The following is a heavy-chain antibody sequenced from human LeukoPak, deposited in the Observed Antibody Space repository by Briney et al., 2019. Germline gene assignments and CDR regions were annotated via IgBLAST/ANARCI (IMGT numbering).Heavy chain of an antibody. CDR1: GGSISSDTYS. J-gene: IGHJ5*02. CDR3: ARAGGLGTYYPNWFDP. Sequence: PSETLSLTCTVSGGSISSDTYSWGWVRQPAGKGLEWIGRIYTSGSTNYNPSLKSRVTISVDPSKTQFSLKLNSVTAADTAFYYCARAGGLGTYYPNWFDPWGQGTLVTVSS. V-gene: IGHV4-61*02. D-gene: IGHD3-10*01. CDR2: IYTSGST.